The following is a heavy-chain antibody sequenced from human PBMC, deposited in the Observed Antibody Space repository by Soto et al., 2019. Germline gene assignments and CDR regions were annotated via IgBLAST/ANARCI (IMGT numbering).Heavy chain of an antibody. CDR3: ARGKNDFWSGYYLEPQGDDAFDI. CDR2: IWYDGSNK. J-gene: IGHJ3*02. Sequence: PGGSLRLSCAASGFTISSYGMHWVRQAPGKGLEWVAVIWYDGSNKYYADSVKGRFTISRDNSKNTLYLQMNSLRAEDTAVYYCARGKNDFWSGYYLEPQGDDAFDICGQGTMVTVSS. D-gene: IGHD3-3*01. V-gene: IGHV3-33*01. CDR1: GFTISSYG.